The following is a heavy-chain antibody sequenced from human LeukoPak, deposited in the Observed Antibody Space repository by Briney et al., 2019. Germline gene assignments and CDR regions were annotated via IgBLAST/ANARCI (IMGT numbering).Heavy chain of an antibody. Sequence: PGRSLRLSCAASGFTFDDYAMHWVRQAPGKGLEWVSGISWNSGSIGYADSVKGRFTISRDDAKNSLYLQMNSLRAEDTALYYCATGTGDHWYFDLWGRGTLVTVSS. D-gene: IGHD7-27*01. CDR2: ISWNSGSI. V-gene: IGHV3-9*01. CDR3: ATGTGDHWYFDL. CDR1: GFTFDDYA. J-gene: IGHJ2*01.